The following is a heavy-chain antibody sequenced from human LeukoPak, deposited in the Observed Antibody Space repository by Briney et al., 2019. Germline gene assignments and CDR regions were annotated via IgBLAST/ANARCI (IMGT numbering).Heavy chain of an antibody. D-gene: IGHD3-3*01. CDR1: GFTFKSYA. Sequence: QPGGSLRLSCAASGFTFKSYAMTWVRQAPGKGLEWVSAIGGSGDKVFYADSVKGRFTISRDNSKQTLFLQMNSLGAADTAVYYCAKVSSGEHTFWSDFSQDKWFDPWGLGTLVTVAS. J-gene: IGHJ5*02. V-gene: IGHV3-23*01. CDR2: IGGSGDKV. CDR3: AKVSSGEHTFWSDFSQDKWFDP.